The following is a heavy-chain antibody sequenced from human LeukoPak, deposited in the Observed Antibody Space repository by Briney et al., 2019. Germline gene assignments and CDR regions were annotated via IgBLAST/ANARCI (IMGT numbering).Heavy chain of an antibody. J-gene: IGHJ4*02. CDR3: ARSTYDFWSGYYLY. D-gene: IGHD3-3*01. CDR1: GGSISSYY. CDR2: IYYSGST. Sequence: SETLSLTCTVSGGSISSYYWSWIRQPPGKGLEWIGYIYYSGSTNYNPSLKSRVTISVDTSKNQFSLKLSSVTAADTAVHYCARSTYDFWSGYYLYWGQGTLVTVSS. V-gene: IGHV4-59*01.